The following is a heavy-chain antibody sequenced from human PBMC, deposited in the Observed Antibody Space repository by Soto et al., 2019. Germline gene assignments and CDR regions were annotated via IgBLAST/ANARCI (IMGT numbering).Heavy chain of an antibody. CDR1: GGTFSSYA. V-gene: IGHV1-69*01. CDR3: ARIKRGGSSWSHDI. D-gene: IGHD6-13*01. Sequence: QVKLVQSGAEVKKPGSSVKVSCKASGGTFSSYAISWVRQATGQGLEWMGGIIPIFGRANYAQKFQGRVTITADESTSTAYMELSSLRSEDTDVYYCARIKRGGSSWSHDIWGQGTMVTVSS. J-gene: IGHJ3*02. CDR2: IIPIFGRA.